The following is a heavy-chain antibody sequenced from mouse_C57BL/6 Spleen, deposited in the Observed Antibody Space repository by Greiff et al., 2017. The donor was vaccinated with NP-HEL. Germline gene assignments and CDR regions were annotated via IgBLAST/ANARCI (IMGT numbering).Heavy chain of an antibody. V-gene: IGHV1-42*01. J-gene: IGHJ4*01. CDR2: INPSTGGT. Sequence: EVQLQQSGPELVKPGASVKISCKASGYSFTGYYMNWVKQSPEKSLEWIGEINPSTGGTTYNQKFKAKATLTVDKSSSTASMQLKSLTSEDSAVYYCARWAAQATLDAMDYWGQGTSVTVSS. CDR1: GYSFTGYY. D-gene: IGHD3-2*02. CDR3: ARWAAQATLDAMDY.